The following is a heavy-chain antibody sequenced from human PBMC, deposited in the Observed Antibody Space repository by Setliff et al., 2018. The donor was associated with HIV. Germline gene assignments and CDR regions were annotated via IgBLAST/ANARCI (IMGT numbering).Heavy chain of an antibody. D-gene: IGHD3-22*01. CDR3: ARARGIITTFDY. Sequence: GASVKVSCKASGGTFSNHGISWVRQAPGQGLEWMGGIIPILGTTQFAQKFQGRLTITADESTSTAYMELSSLKPEDTAVYYCARARGIITTFDYWGQGTLVTVSS. V-gene: IGHV1-69*13. CDR2: IIPILGTT. CDR1: GGTFSNHG. J-gene: IGHJ4*02.